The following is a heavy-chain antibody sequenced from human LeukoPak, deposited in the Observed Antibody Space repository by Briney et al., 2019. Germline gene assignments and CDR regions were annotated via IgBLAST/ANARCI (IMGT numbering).Heavy chain of an antibody. J-gene: IGHJ4*02. D-gene: IGHD2-2*01. Sequence: GGSLRLSCAASGFTFSSYWMHWVRQAPGKGLVWDSRINSDGSSTIYADSVRGRFTISRDNSKNTLYLQMNSLRVDDTAVYYCARDVQGGYCSSASCYSDYWGQGTLVTVSS. CDR3: ARDVQGGYCSSASCYSDY. CDR1: GFTFSSYW. CDR2: INSDGSST. V-gene: IGHV3-74*01.